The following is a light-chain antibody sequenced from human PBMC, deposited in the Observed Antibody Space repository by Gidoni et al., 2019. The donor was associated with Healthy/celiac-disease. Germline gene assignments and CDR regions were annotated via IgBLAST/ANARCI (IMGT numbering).Light chain of an antibody. CDR1: QSISTW. CDR2: KAS. CDR3: QQYNTYPWT. V-gene: IGKV1-5*03. J-gene: IGKJ1*01. Sequence: DIQMTQSPSTLSASVGDRVTITCRASQSISTWLAWYQQKPGKAPTLLIYKASTLQGGVPSRFSGSGSGTEFALTISSLQPDDFATYYCQQYNTYPWTFGQGTKVDI.